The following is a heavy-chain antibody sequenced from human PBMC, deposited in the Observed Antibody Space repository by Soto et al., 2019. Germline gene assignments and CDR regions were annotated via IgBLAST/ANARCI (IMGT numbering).Heavy chain of an antibody. V-gene: IGHV1-18*01. J-gene: IGHJ6*02. Sequence: ASVQVSCKASGYTFTSYGISWVRQAPGQGLEWMGWISAYNGNTNYAQKLQGRVTMTTDTSTSTAYMELRSLRSDDTAVYYCARGGQDYGDYGYLSNYYYYGMDVWGQGTTVTV. CDR1: GYTFTSYG. CDR3: ARGGQDYGDYGYLSNYYYYGMDV. D-gene: IGHD4-17*01. CDR2: ISAYNGNT.